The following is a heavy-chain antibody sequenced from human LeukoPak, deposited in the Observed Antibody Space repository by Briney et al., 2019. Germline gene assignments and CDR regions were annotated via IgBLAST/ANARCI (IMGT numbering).Heavy chain of an antibody. J-gene: IGHJ4*02. CDR3: ARFSRAESYLDY. CDR1: GGCISSYY. CDR2: IYYSGST. Sequence: SETLSLTCTVSGGCISSYYWSWIRQPPGKGLEWIGYIYYSGSTNYNPSLKSRVTISVDTSKNQLSLKLSSVTAADTAVYYCARFSRAESYLDYWGQGTLVTVSS. V-gene: IGHV4-59*08. D-gene: IGHD3-10*01.